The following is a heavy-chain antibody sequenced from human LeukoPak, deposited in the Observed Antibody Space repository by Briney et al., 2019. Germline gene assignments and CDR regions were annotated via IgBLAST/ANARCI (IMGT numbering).Heavy chain of an antibody. V-gene: IGHV3-74*01. CDR3: ARARRDCSGGSCYPDYNWFDP. CDR2: SNNDGSTT. Sequence: GGSLRLSCAASGFTFSRSWMHWVRQAPGKGLVWVSRSNNDGSTTNYADSVKGRFTISRDNAKNSLYLQMNSLRAEDTAVYYCARARRDCSGGSCYPDYNWFDPWGQGTLVTVSS. D-gene: IGHD2-15*01. CDR1: GFTFSRSW. J-gene: IGHJ5*02.